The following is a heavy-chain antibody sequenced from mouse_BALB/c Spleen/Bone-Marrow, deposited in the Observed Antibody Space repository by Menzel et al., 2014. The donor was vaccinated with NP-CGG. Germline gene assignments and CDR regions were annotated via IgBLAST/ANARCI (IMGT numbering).Heavy chain of an antibody. D-gene: IGHD1-1*01. V-gene: IGHV1S81*02. CDR3: ARGLYGAMDY. Sequence: QVQLKQSGAELVKPGASVKLSCKAPGYTFTSYWMYWVIQRPGLGLEWIGEINPRSGRTNYNEKFKSRATLTVDKSSSTAYMQLSSLTSEDSAVYYFARGLYGAMDYWGQGTSVTVSS. CDR2: INPRSGRT. CDR1: GYTFTSYW. J-gene: IGHJ4*01.